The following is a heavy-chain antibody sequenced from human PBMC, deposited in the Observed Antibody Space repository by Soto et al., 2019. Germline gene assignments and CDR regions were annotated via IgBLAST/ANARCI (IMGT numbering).Heavy chain of an antibody. J-gene: IGHJ5*02. CDR1: GFIFSRYF. CDR2: ISDDGSTK. V-gene: IGHV3-30-3*01. CDR3: TRADLTVTLSVFDP. Sequence: QVQLLESGGGVVQPGRSLRLSCAASGFIFSRYFMHWVRQAPGKGLEWVALISDDGSTKYYADSVTGRFTISRDNSKSPLYLQMNSLSADDTAVYYCTRADLTVTLSVFDPWGQGTLVTVSS. D-gene: IGHD4-17*01.